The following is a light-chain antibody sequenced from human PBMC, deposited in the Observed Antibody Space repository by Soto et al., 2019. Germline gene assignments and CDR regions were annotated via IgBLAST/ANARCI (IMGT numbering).Light chain of an antibody. J-gene: IGKJ1*01. CDR3: QQYYSTPQT. V-gene: IGKV4-1*01. Sequence: DIVMTQSPDSLAVSLGERATINCKSSQRVLYSSNNENYLAWYQQKPGQPPKLLISWASTREFGVPDRFSGSGSGTEFTLTISTLQAEDEALYYCQQYYSTPQTFGEGTKVEIK. CDR2: WAS. CDR1: QRVLYSSNNENY.